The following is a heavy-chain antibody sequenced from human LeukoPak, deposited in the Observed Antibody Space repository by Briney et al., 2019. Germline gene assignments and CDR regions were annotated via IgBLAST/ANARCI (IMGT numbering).Heavy chain of an antibody. CDR2: ISYDGSNK. CDR1: GFTFSSYA. CDR3: AKDHRRQIQLWPDYFDY. J-gene: IGHJ4*02. V-gene: IGHV3-30*04. D-gene: IGHD5-18*01. Sequence: PGRSLRLSCAASGFTFSSYAMHWVRQAPGKGLEWVAVISYDGSNKYYADSVKGRFTISRDNSKNTLYLQMNSLRAEDTAVYYCAKDHRRQIQLWPDYFDYWGQGTLVTVSS.